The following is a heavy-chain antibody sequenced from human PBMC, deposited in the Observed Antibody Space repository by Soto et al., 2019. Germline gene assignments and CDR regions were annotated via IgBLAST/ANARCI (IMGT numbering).Heavy chain of an antibody. CDR3: ARDCAVAGTSCYYYYGMDV. Sequence: SETLSLTCTVSGGSISSYYWSWIRQPAGKGLEWIGRIYTSGSTNYNPSLKSRVTMSVDTSKNQFSLKLSSVTAADTALYYCARDCAVAGTSCYYYYGMDVWGQGTTVTVSS. J-gene: IGHJ6*02. CDR2: IYTSGST. V-gene: IGHV4-4*07. D-gene: IGHD6-19*01. CDR1: GGSISSYY.